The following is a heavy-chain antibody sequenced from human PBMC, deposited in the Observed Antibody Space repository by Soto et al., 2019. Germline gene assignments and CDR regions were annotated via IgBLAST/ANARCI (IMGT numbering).Heavy chain of an antibody. D-gene: IGHD6-6*01. CDR1: GYTFSSYG. V-gene: IGHV1-18*01. Sequence: QVQLVQSGAEVKKPGASVKVSCKAFGYTFSSYGISWVRQAPGQGLEWMGWISADNGITNYAQKFQGRVTMATDTSTNTAFMELRSLRSNDAAVYYCAGDPWQHVSYYYYGMDVWGQGTTVTVSS. CDR3: AGDPWQHVSYYYYGMDV. CDR2: ISADNGIT. J-gene: IGHJ6*02.